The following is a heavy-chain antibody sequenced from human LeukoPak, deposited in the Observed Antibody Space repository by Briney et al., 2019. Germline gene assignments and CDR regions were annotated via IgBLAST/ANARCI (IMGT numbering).Heavy chain of an antibody. Sequence: SETLSLTCAVYGGSFSGYYWSWIRQPPGKGLEWIGEINHSGSTNYNPSLKSRVTISVDTSKNQFSLKLSSVTAADTAVYCCARALYYGSGSFNYWGQGTLVTVSS. CDR1: GGSFSGYY. CDR3: ARALYYGSGSFNY. D-gene: IGHD3-10*01. V-gene: IGHV4-34*01. CDR2: INHSGST. J-gene: IGHJ4*02.